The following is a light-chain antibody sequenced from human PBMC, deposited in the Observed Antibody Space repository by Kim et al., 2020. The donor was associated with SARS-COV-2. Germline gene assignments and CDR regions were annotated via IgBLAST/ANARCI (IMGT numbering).Light chain of an antibody. CDR2: AAS. V-gene: IGKV3-15*01. CDR1: QSVSSN. Sequence: SPGERATLSCRASQSVSSNLAWFQQKPGQAPRLLIYAASTRATTGIPARFSGSGSGTEFTLTISSLQSEDFAVYYCQQYNNWPRTFGQGTKVDIK. CDR3: QQYNNWPRT. J-gene: IGKJ1*01.